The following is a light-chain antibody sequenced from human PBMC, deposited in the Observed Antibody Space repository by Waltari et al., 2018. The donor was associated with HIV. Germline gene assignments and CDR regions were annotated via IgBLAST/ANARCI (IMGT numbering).Light chain of an antibody. V-gene: IGLV3-19*01. CDR2: GKN. CDR3: NSRDSNGAHVV. J-gene: IGLJ2*01. CDR1: SLTNYY. Sequence: SSELTQDPTMSVTLGQTVKISCHGDSLTNYYAAWYQQKPRQAPLLILYGKNKRPSGIPDRFSGSFSGNSAYLTIIGTQAEDEAEYYCNSRDSNGAHVVFGGGTKLTVL.